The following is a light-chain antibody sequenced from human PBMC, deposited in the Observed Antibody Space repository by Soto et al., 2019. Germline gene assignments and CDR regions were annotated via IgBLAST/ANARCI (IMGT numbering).Light chain of an antibody. CDR2: DVS. V-gene: IGLV2-14*01. J-gene: IGLJ1*01. Sequence: QSVLTQPASVSGSPGQSITISCTGTSSDVDGYNYVSWYQQHPGKAPKFMIYDVSNRPSGVSNRFSGSKSGNTASLTISGLQAEDEADYYCSSYPSSTTPYVFGTGTKLTVL. CDR3: SSYPSSTTPYV. CDR1: SSDVDGYNY.